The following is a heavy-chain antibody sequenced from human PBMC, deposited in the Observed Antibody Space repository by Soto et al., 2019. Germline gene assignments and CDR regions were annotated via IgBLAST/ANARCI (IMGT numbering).Heavy chain of an antibody. V-gene: IGHV4-59*01. CDR1: GGSISSYY. D-gene: IGHD3-22*01. CDR3: ARHIYYDSWGIVDY. CDR2: IYYSGST. J-gene: IGHJ4*02. Sequence: SDTLSLTCTVSGGSISSYYGSWIRQPPGKGLEWIGYIYYSGSTNYNPSLKSRVTISVDTSKNQFSLKLSSVTAADTAVYYCARHIYYDSWGIVDYWGQGTLVTVSS.